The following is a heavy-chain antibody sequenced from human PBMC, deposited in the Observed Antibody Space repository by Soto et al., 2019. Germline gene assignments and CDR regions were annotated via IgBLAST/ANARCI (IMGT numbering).Heavy chain of an antibody. V-gene: IGHV4-34*01. CDR1: GGSFSVYY. J-gene: IGHJ5*02. CDR2: INHSGST. Sequence: PSETLSLTCAVYGGSFSVYYWSWIRHPPGKGLEWIGEINHSGSTNYNPSLKSRVTISVDTSKNQFSLKLSSVTAAATAVYYCARELLGSSSWYPYNWFDPWGQGTLVTVSS. D-gene: IGHD6-13*01. CDR3: ARELLGSSSWYPYNWFDP.